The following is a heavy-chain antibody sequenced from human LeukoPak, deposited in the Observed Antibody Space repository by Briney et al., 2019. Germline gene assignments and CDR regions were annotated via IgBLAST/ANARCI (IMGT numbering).Heavy chain of an antibody. J-gene: IGHJ4*02. D-gene: IGHD4-11*01. V-gene: IGHV4-39*01. CDR3: AGGYDYTSISIDY. Sequence: PSETLSLTCTVSGGSISSTNHYWSWIRQPPGKGLEWIGVIYYGGSTYYNPSLKSRVTISVDTSKNQFSLKLSSVTAADTAVYYCAGGYDYTSISIDYWGQGTLVTVSS. CDR1: GGSISSTNHY. CDR2: IYYGGST.